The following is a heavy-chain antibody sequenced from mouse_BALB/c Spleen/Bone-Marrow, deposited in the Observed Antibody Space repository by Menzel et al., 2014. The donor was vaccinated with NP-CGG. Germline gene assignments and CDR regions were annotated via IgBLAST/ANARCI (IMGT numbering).Heavy chain of an antibody. CDR1: GYTFTSYW. Sequence: VKLMESGAELVRPGASVKVSCKASGYTFTSYWINWVKQRPGQGLEWIGNIYPSDSYTNYNQNFKDKATLTVDKPSSTAYMQLSSPTSEDSAVYYCTRQFGNYYAMDYWGQGTSVTVSS. J-gene: IGHJ4*01. CDR2: IYPSDSYT. V-gene: IGHV1S126*01. CDR3: TRQFGNYYAMDY. D-gene: IGHD2-10*02.